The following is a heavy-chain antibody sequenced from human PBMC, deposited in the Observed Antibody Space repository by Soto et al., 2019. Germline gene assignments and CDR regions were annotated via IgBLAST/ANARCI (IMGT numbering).Heavy chain of an antibody. CDR1: GFTFSSHW. CDR3: VRDTSLSRVDY. V-gene: IGHV3-74*01. J-gene: IGHJ4*02. Sequence: HPVGSLRLSCAASGFTFSSHWMHWVRQRPGKGLEWVARITNGGVSTSYADSVKGRFIISRDNAENTLYLQMYSLSADDTAVYYCVRDTSLSRVDYWGQGTLVTVSS. CDR2: ITNGGVST. D-gene: IGHD2-8*01.